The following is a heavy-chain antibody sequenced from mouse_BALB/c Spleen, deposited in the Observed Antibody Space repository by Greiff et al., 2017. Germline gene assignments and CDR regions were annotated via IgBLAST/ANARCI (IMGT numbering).Heavy chain of an antibody. Sequence: EVQGVESGGGLVQPGGSRKLSCAASGFTFSSFGMHWVRQAPEKGLEWVAYISSGSSTIYYADTVKGRFTISRDNPKNTLFLQMTSLRSEDTAMYYCARERYSWFAYWGQGTLVTVSA. J-gene: IGHJ3*01. CDR2: ISSGSSTI. V-gene: IGHV5-17*02. CDR3: ARERYSWFAY. D-gene: IGHD2-14*01. CDR1: GFTFSSFG.